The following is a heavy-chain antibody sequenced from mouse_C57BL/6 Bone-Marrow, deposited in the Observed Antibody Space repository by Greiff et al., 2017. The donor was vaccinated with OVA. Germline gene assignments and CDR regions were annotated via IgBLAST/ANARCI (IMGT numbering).Heavy chain of an antibody. CDR2: IDPSDSET. D-gene: IGHD3-2*02. CDR1: GYTFTSYW. Sequence: QVQLQQPGAELVRPGSSVKLSCKASGYTFTSYWMHWVKQRPIQGLEWIGNIDPSDSETHYNQKFKDKATLTVDKSSSTAYMQLSSLTSEDSAVYYCARGTAQATFWFAYWGQGTLVTVSA. CDR3: ARGTAQATFWFAY. J-gene: IGHJ3*01. V-gene: IGHV1-52*01.